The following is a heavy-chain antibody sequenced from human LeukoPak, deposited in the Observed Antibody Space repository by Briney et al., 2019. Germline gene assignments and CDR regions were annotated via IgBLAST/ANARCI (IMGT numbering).Heavy chain of an antibody. Sequence: SVKVSCEASGGTFSSYAISWVRQAPGQGLEWMGRIIPTFGTANYAQKFQGRVTITTDESTSTAYMELSSLRSEDTAVYYCARHPGIAVADYYFDYWGQGTLVTVSS. CDR2: IIPTFGTA. J-gene: IGHJ4*02. CDR1: GGTFSSYA. CDR3: ARHPGIAVADYYFDY. V-gene: IGHV1-69*05. D-gene: IGHD6-19*01.